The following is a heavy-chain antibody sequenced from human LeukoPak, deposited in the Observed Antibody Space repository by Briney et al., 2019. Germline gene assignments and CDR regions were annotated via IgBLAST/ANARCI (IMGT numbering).Heavy chain of an antibody. D-gene: IGHD2-15*01. V-gene: IGHV3-23*01. CDR1: GFTFSSYA. J-gene: IGHJ4*02. CDR2: ISGSGGST. CDR3: AKFRDANIVVVVAATGYFDY. Sequence: GGSLRLSCAASGFTFSSYAMSWVRQAPGKGLEWVSAISGSGGSTYYADSVKGRFTISRDNSKNTLYLQMNSLRAEDTAVYYCAKFRDANIVVVVAATGYFDYWGQGTLVTVSS.